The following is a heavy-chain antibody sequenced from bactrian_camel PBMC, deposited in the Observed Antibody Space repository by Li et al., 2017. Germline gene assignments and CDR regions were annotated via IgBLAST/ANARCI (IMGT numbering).Heavy chain of an antibody. V-gene: IGHV3S53*01. Sequence: HVQLVESGGGSVQAGGSLRLSCVASGDTSSDYSMAWFRQVPGKQREGVAAINGDGEATYGEAVQGRFTISKDNLKNTLYLQMNNLQPDDTATYYYQGFAMNLHFPLDYGGRWDAYGQGTQVTVSS. D-gene: IGHD7*01. CDR2: INGDGEA. J-gene: IGHJ4*01. CDR1: GDTSSDYS.